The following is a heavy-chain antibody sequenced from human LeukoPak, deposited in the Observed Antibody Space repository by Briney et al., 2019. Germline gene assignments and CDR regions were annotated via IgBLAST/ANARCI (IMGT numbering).Heavy chain of an antibody. CDR2: ISSSGTTV. V-gene: IGHV3-48*04. Sequence: PGGSLRLSCAASGFTFSSYSMNWVRQAPGKGLEWISYISSSGTTVYYADSVKGRITISRDNAKNSLYLQMNSLTTEDTALYYCAKDVGGRLGPWGQGTLVTVSS. CDR1: GFTFSSYS. CDR3: AKDVGGRLGP. D-gene: IGHD1-26*01. J-gene: IGHJ5*02.